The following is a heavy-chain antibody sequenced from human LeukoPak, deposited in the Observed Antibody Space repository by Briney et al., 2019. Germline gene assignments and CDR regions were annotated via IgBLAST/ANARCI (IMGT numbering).Heavy chain of an antibody. J-gene: IGHJ6*04. D-gene: IGHD2-21*01. CDR3: AILFEI. CDR2: ISGSGNST. CDR1: GLTFAKFG. V-gene: IGHV3-23*01. Sequence: GGPLRLSCAASGLTFAKFGMTWARQAPGKGLEWVSVISGSGNSTHYADSVKRRFTISRDHSRDTVFRQFNNLRAGNAVVYYCAILFEIWGKGTTVTVSS.